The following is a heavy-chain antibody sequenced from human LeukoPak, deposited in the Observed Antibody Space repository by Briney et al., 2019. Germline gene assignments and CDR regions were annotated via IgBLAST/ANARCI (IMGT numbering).Heavy chain of an antibody. J-gene: IGHJ6*02. CDR2: ISWNSGSI. CDR3: ARDPLDV. CDR1: GFTFDDYA. Sequence: GGSLRLSCAASGFTFDDYAMHWVRQAPGKGLEWVSGISWNSGSIGYADSVKGRFTISRDNAKNSLYLQMNSLRAEDTAMYYCARDPLDVWGQGTTVTVSS. V-gene: IGHV3-9*01.